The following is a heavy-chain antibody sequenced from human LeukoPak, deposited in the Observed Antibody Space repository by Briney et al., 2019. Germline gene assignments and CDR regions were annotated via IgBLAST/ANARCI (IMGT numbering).Heavy chain of an antibody. V-gene: IGHV3-23*01. CDR2: ISESGGTT. CDR3: AKAPVTSCRGAYCYPFDY. J-gene: IGHJ4*02. Sequence: PGGSLRLSCAASGFTFSSYAMNWVRQAPGKGLEWVSSISESGGTTDYADSVRGRFTISRDSSKNTLYLQMNSLRAEDAAVYYCAKAPVTSCRGAYCYPFDYWGQGTLVTVSS. D-gene: IGHD2-21*01. CDR1: GFTFSSYA.